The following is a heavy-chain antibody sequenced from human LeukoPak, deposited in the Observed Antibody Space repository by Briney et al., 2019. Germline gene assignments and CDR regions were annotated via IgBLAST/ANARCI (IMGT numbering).Heavy chain of an antibody. D-gene: IGHD2/OR15-2a*01. CDR1: KFNFNSYG. V-gene: IGHV3-23*01. J-gene: IGHJ5*02. Sequence: GGSLRLSCTTSKFNFNSYGMTWVRQAPGKGLEWVSSISGSGGSTQYAASVQGRFTISRDNSRNTLYLQMNSLRAEDTAVYYCAKDGPIVFDNWFDPWGQGTLVTVSS. CDR3: AKDGPIVFDNWFDP. CDR2: ISGSGGST.